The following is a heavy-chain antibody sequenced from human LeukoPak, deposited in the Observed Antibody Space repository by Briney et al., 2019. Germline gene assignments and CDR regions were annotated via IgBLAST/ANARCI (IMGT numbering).Heavy chain of an antibody. D-gene: IGHD6-13*01. Sequence: SETLSLTCTVSGGSISSYYWSWIRQPPGKGLEWIGEINHSGSTNYNPSLKSRVTISVDTSKNQFSLKLSSVTAADTAVYYCARVHSSSWYVYFQHWGQGTLVTVSS. CDR1: GGSISSYY. CDR3: ARVHSSSWYVYFQH. J-gene: IGHJ1*01. CDR2: INHSGST. V-gene: IGHV4-34*01.